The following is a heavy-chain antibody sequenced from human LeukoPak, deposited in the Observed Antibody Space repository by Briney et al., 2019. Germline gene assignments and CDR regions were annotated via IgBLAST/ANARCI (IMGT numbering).Heavy chain of an antibody. D-gene: IGHD1-1*01. Sequence: SVKVSCKASGGTFNSYAISWVRQAPGQGLEWMGGIIPIFGTTNYAQNFQDRVTITADESTNTAYMELSSLRSEDTAVYYCARVENWTSYYYYYYYMDVWGKGTTVTVSS. CDR2: IIPIFGTT. J-gene: IGHJ6*03. CDR1: GGTFNSYA. V-gene: IGHV1-69*13. CDR3: ARVENWTSYYYYYYYMDV.